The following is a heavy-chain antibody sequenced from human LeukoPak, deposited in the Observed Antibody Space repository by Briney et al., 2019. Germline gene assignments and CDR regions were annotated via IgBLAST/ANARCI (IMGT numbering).Heavy chain of an antibody. CDR2: FYTSGST. CDR1: GGSLSSYY. Sequence: FETPSPTRPVSGGSLSSYYWGWVRQPAGEGLGWVGRFYTSGSTNYNPSLKSRVTISVDTSKNQFSLKLSSVTAADTAVYYCAREMIVVVPAAIGYNWFDPWGQGTLVTVSS. J-gene: IGHJ5*02. D-gene: IGHD2-2*01. V-gene: IGHV4-4*07. CDR3: AREMIVVVPAAIGYNWFDP.